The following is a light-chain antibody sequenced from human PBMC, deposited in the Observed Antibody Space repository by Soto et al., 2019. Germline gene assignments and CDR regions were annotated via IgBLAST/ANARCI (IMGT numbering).Light chain of an antibody. CDR2: DVS. Sequence: QSALTQPASVSGSPGQSITISCTGTSSDVGGYTYVSWYQQHPGKAPKLMIFDVSNRPSGVSNRFSGSKSGNTASLTISGLQADDEADYYCSSYTISSTYVFGTGTKLTVL. CDR3: SSYTISSTYV. J-gene: IGLJ1*01. V-gene: IGLV2-14*01. CDR1: SSDVGGYTY.